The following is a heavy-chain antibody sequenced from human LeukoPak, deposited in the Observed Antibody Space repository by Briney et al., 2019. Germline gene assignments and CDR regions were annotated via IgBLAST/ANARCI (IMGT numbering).Heavy chain of an antibody. Sequence: GGSLRLSCIASGFTFRDYHMNWIRQAPGKGLEWISYIGGSGSAIYYADSVKGRFTISRDSAKNSLYLQMNSLRGEDTAVYYCATSSSWPPGWDYWGQGTLVTVSS. CDR3: ATSSSWPPGWDY. CDR1: GFTFRDYH. D-gene: IGHD6-13*01. J-gene: IGHJ4*02. V-gene: IGHV3-11*04. CDR2: IGGSGSAI.